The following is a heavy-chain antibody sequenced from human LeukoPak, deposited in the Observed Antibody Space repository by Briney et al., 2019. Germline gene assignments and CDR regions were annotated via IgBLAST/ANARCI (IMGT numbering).Heavy chain of an antibody. CDR3: ARGARIVGVDRDYFDY. CDR1: GFTFSDYY. J-gene: IGHJ4*02. V-gene: IGHV3-11*05. CDR2: VSSDTSHT. Sequence: PGGSLRLSCAASGFTFSDYYMSWIRQAPGKGLEWVSYVSSDTSHTNYADSVKGRFTISRDNAKNSLYLQMNSLRAEDTAVYYCARGARIVGVDRDYFDYWGQGTLVTVSS. D-gene: IGHD2-2*01.